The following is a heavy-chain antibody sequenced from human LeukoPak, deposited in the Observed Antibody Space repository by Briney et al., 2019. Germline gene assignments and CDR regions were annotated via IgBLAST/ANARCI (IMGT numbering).Heavy chain of an antibody. Sequence: SETLSLTCAVYGGSFSGYYWSWIRQPPGKGLEWIGEINHSGSTNYNPSLKSRVTISVDTSKNQFSLKLSSVTAADTAVYYCARSGDTAERFGYGMDVWGQGTTVTVSS. J-gene: IGHJ6*02. CDR2: INHSGST. V-gene: IGHV4-34*01. CDR1: GGSFSGYY. CDR3: ARSGDTAERFGYGMDV. D-gene: IGHD7-27*01.